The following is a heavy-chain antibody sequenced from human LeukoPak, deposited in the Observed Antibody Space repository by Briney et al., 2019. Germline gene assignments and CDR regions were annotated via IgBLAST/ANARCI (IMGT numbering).Heavy chain of an antibody. CDR1: GGSLSSSSYY. CDR3: ARYYVVPAALDAFDI. Sequence: SETLSLTCAVSGGSLSSSSYYWGWIRQPPGKGLEWIGSIYYSGSTYYNPPLKTRVTISVETSKHQVSLKLSSVTAADTAVYYCARYYVVPAALDAFDIWGQGTIVTVSS. V-gene: IGHV4-39*01. J-gene: IGHJ3*02. CDR2: IYYSGST. D-gene: IGHD2-2*01.